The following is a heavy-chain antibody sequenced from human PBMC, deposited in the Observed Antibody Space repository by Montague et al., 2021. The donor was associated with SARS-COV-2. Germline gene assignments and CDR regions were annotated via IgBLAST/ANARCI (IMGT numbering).Heavy chain of an antibody. CDR1: GFTFSSYA. D-gene: IGHD1-26*01. CDR2: ISYDGSNK. V-gene: IGHV3-30*04. J-gene: IGHJ5*02. Sequence: SLRLSCAASGFTFSSYAMHLFRQAPVKGLEWVAVISYDGSNKYYSDSVKGRFTISRDNPKNTLYLQMNSLRAEDTAVYYCARPYSGSYLGWFDPWGQGTLVTVSS. CDR3: ARPYSGSYLGWFDP.